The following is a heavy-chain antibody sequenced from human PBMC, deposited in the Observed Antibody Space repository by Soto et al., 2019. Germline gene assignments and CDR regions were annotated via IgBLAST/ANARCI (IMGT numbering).Heavy chain of an antibody. CDR1: GYTFTSYG. CDR2: ISAYNGNT. D-gene: IGHD4-17*01. V-gene: IGHV1-18*01. J-gene: IGHJ6*03. Sequence: ASVKVSCKASGYTFTSYGISWVRQAPGQGLEWMGWISAYNGNTNYAQKLQGRVTMTTDTSTSTAYMELRSLRSDDTAVYYCARGVRSGPYCYYYYMDVWGKGTTVTVSS. CDR3: ARGVRSGPYCYYYYMDV.